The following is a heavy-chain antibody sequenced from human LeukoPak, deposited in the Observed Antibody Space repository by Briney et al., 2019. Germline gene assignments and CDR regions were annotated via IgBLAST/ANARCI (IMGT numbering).Heavy chain of an antibody. J-gene: IGHJ5*02. CDR2: INHSGST. CDR1: GGSFSGYY. V-gene: IGHV4-34*01. D-gene: IGHD3-10*01. CDR3: ARGVRRPYGSGVVNWFDP. Sequence: SETLSLTCAVYGGSFSGYYWGWIRQPPGKGLEWIGEINHSGSTNYNPSLKSRVTISVDTSKNQFSLKLSSVTAADTAVYYCARGVRRPYGSGVVNWFDPWGQGTLVTVSS.